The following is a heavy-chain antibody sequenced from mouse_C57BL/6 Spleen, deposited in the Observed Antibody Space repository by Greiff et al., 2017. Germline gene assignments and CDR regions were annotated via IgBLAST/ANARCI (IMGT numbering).Heavy chain of an antibody. V-gene: IGHV5-9-1*02. D-gene: IGHD1-1*01. J-gene: IGHJ2*01. CDR2: ISSGCDYL. CDR1: GFTFSSYA. CDR3: TRDSTLVAPVDY. Sequence: EVKVVESGEGLVKPGGSLKLSCAASGFTFSSYAMSWVRQTPEQRLDGVAYISSGCDYLYYAGTVKGRFPISRDNARNTLYLHMSSLKSEDTAMYYCTRDSTLVAPVDYWGQGTTLTVSS.